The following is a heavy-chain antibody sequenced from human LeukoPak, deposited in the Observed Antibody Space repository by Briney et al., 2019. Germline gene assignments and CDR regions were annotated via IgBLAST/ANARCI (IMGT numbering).Heavy chain of an antibody. CDR2: IYTSGST. Sequence: PSETLSLTCTVSGGSISSYYWSWIRQPAGKGLEWMGRIYTSGSTSFNPSLKTRVTMSVDTSKNQFSLNLNSVTAADTAVYYCASQRAVAGIFFDYWGQGTLVTVSS. CDR1: GGSISSYY. V-gene: IGHV4-4*07. CDR3: ASQRAVAGIFFDY. D-gene: IGHD6-13*01. J-gene: IGHJ4*02.